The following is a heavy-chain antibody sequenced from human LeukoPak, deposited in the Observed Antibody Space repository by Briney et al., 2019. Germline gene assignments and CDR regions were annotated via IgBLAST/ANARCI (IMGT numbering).Heavy chain of an antibody. CDR3: ARAYYYDSSAPVGVDC. CDR1: GGSFSGYY. D-gene: IGHD3-22*01. V-gene: IGHV4-34*01. CDR2: INHSGST. J-gene: IGHJ4*02. Sequence: PSETLSLTCAVYGGSFSGYYWSWIRQPPGKGLEWIGEINHSGSTNYNPSLKSRVTISVDTSKNQFSLKLSSVAAADTAVYYCARAYYYDSSAPVGVDCWGQGTLVTVSS.